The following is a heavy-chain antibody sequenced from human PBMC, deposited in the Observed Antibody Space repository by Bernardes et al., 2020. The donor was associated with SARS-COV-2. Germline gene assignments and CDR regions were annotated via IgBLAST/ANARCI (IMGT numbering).Heavy chain of an antibody. D-gene: IGHD3-10*01. Sequence: GGSLRLSCAASGFTFKTFAMSWVRQAPGKGLEWVSSISFSGGDTYYADSVKGRFTISRDNSKNTLYLQMNSLGAEDTAIFYCAKERGAYYYGMGNEDWGQGTLVTVSS. CDR3: AKERGAYYYGMGNED. V-gene: IGHV3-23*01. J-gene: IGHJ4*02. CDR1: GFTFKTFA. CDR2: ISFSGGDT.